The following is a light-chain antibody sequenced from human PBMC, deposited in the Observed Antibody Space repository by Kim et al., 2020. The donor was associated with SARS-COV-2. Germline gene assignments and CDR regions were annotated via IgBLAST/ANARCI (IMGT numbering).Light chain of an antibody. CDR1: QSVSSSC. CDR3: QQYGSSPDT. J-gene: IGKJ2*01. CDR2: GAS. Sequence: LSPGERATLSCRASQSVSSSCLAWYQQKPGQAPRLLIYGASSRAIGIPDRFSGSGSGTDFTLTISRLEPEDFAVYYCQQYGSSPDTFGQGTKLEI. V-gene: IGKV3-20*01.